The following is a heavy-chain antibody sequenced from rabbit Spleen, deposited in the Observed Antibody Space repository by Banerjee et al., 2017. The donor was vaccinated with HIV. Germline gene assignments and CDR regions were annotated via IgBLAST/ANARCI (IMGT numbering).Heavy chain of an antibody. D-gene: IGHD1-1*01. CDR1: GFSFSGSDY. V-gene: IGHV1S45*01. CDR2: IEGGSSHFS. J-gene: IGHJ4*01. CDR3: ARDLSSVVGWNFNL. Sequence: QEQLEESGGDLVKPEGSLTLTCKASGFSFSGSDYMCWVRQAPGKGLEWIACIEGGSSHFSYFASWAKGRFIMSRTSSTKVTLQMTSLTAADTATYFCARDLSSVVGWNFNLWGPGTLVTVS.